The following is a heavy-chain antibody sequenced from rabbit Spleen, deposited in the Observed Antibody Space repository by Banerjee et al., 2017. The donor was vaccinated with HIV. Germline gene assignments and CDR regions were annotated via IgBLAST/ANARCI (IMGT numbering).Heavy chain of an antibody. CDR2: IYTSGGNT. CDR3: ARDAGSYDYIDGYFNL. Sequence: QQQLEESGGGLVQPEGSLTLTCKASGLDFSSTNYMCWVRQAPGKGLEWIGCIYTSGGNTYYATWAKGRFTISKTSSTTVTLQMTSLTAADTATYFCARDAGSYDYIDGYFNLWGPGTLVTVS. J-gene: IGHJ4*01. D-gene: IGHD8-1*01. V-gene: IGHV1S45*01. CDR1: GLDFSSTNY.